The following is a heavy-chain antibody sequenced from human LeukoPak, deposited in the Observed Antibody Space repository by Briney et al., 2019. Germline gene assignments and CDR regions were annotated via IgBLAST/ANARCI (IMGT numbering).Heavy chain of an antibody. D-gene: IGHD3-22*01. Sequence: GGSLRLSCAASGFIVSSNYMSWVRQAPGRGLEWVAFIPSGGNTYYADSVKGRFTISRDNSKNTVFLQMNSLRAEDTAVYYCAREVRGYYFDYWGQGTLVTVSS. V-gene: IGHV3-53*01. CDR2: IPSGGNT. J-gene: IGHJ4*02. CDR1: GFIVSSNY. CDR3: AREVRGYYFDY.